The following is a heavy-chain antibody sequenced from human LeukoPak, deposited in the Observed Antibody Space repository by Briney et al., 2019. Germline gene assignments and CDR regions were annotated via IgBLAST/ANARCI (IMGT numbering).Heavy chain of an antibody. J-gene: IGHJ6*03. D-gene: IGHD1-26*01. CDR2: VYHNGET. CDR1: GYSLTTNYY. CDR3: VTPRSWELSDMAV. Sequence: PSETLSLTCTVSGYSLTTNYYWAWIRQSPGTGLEWIGSVYHNGETYYNPSLKSRVIISVDTSKNEFSLRLTSVTAADTAVYYCVTPRSWELSDMAVWGKGTTVIVSS. V-gene: IGHV4-38-2*02.